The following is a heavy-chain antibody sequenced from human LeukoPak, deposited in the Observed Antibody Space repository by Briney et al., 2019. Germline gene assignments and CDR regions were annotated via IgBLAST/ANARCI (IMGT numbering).Heavy chain of an antibody. CDR1: GYTLTAYY. Sequence: SVKVSCKASGYTLTAYYLHWVRQAPGQGLEWMGRINPNSGGTTYAQKFQGRVTMTRDTSIGTAYMELSSLRSDDTAVYYCARPHYESSGLYVDAFDIWGQGTMVTVSS. V-gene: IGHV1-2*06. D-gene: IGHD3-22*01. CDR3: ARPHYESSGLYVDAFDI. CDR2: INPNSGGT. J-gene: IGHJ3*02.